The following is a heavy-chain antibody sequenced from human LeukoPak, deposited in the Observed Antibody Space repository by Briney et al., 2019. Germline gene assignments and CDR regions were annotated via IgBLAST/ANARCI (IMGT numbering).Heavy chain of an antibody. V-gene: IGHV3-20*04. D-gene: IGHD2-2*01. Sequence: GGSLRLSCAASGFTFDDYGMSWVRQAPGKGLEWVSGINWNGGSTGYADSVKGRFTISRDNAKNSLYLQMSSLRAEDTALYYCARDGANIVVVPAAIFPFYYMDVWGKGTTVTVSS. CDR2: INWNGGST. J-gene: IGHJ6*03. CDR3: ARDGANIVVVPAAIFPFYYMDV. CDR1: GFTFDDYG.